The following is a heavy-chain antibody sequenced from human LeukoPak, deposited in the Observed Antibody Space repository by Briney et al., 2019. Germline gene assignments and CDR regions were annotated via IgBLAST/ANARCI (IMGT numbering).Heavy chain of an antibody. V-gene: IGHV1-3*01. J-gene: IGHJ5*02. D-gene: IGHD3-9*01. Sequence: GASVKVSCKASGYTFTSYAMHWVRQAPGRRLEWMGWINAGNGNTKYSQKFQGRVTITRDTSASTAYMELSSLRSEDTAVYYCARDYATTIHNWFDPWGQGTLATVSS. CDR2: INAGNGNT. CDR1: GYTFTSYA. CDR3: ARDYATTIHNWFDP.